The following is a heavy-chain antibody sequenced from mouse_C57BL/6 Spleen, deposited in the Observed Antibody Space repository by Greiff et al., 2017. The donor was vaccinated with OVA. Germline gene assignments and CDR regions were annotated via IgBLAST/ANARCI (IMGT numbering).Heavy chain of an antibody. J-gene: IGHJ4*01. CDR2: IKPHNGGT. V-gene: IGHV1-53*01. Sequence: VKLKQPGTELVKPGASVKLSCKASGYTFTSYWMHWVKQRPGQGLEWIGNIKPHNGGTHYNEKFKSKATLTVDKSSSTAYMQLSSLTSEDSAVYYCAREGGRRAMDYWGQGTSVTVSS. CDR3: AREGGRRAMDY. D-gene: IGHD3-3*01. CDR1: GYTFTSYW.